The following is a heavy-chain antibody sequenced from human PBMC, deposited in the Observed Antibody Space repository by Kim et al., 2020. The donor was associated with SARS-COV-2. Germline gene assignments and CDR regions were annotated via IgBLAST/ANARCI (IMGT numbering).Heavy chain of an antibody. CDR3: ARDRYCSSTSCYAEANA. J-gene: IGHJ3*01. V-gene: IGHV3-33*05. CDR2: ISYDGSNK. Sequence: GGSLRLSCAASGFTFSSYGMHWVRQAPGKGLEWVAVISYDGSNKYYADSVKGRFTISRDNSKNTLYLQMNSLRAEDTAVYYCARDRYCSSTSCYAEANA. CDR1: GFTFSSYG. D-gene: IGHD2-2*01.